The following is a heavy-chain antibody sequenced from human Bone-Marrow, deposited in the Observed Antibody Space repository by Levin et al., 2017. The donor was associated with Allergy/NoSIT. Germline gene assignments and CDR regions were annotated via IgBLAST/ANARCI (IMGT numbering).Heavy chain of an antibody. D-gene: IGHD6-19*01. CDR2: IFWRGLT. V-gene: IGHV4-39*01. CDR3: ARRDQYRSGWVPGFDY. J-gene: IGHJ4*02. Sequence: SETLSLTCTVSGASVTSGTSYWAWIRQSPGTGLEWIGSIFWRGLTQYNPSLKSRATISVDSSKKWFSLNLSSVTAADTAVYYCARRDQYRSGWVPGFDYWGQGILVFVSS. CDR1: GASVTSGTSY.